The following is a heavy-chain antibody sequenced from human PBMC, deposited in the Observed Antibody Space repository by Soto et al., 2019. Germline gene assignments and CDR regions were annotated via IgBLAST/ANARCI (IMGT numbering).Heavy chain of an antibody. CDR3: ARSHPDWYFDL. Sequence: QVQLVESGGGVVQPGRSLRLSCAASGFTFSSYAMHWVRQAPGKGLEWVAVISYDGSNKYYADSVKGRFTISRDNSKNTLYLQMNSLRAEDTAVYYCARSHPDWYFDLWGRGTLVTVSS. CDR1: GFTFSSYA. CDR2: ISYDGSNK. V-gene: IGHV3-30*04. J-gene: IGHJ2*01.